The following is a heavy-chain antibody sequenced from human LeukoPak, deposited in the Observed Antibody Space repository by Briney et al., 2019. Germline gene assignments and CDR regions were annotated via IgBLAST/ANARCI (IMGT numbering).Heavy chain of an antibody. CDR1: GFTFDDYG. CDR3: ARVPYCSSTSCSYFDY. J-gene: IGHJ4*02. CDR2: INWNGGST. V-gene: IGHV3-20*04. Sequence: SGGSLRLSCAASGFTFDDYGMSWVRQAPGKGLEWVSGINWNGGSTGYADSVKGRFTISRDNAKNSLYLRMNSLRAEDTALYYCARVPYCSSTSCSYFDYWGQGTLVTVSS. D-gene: IGHD2-2*01.